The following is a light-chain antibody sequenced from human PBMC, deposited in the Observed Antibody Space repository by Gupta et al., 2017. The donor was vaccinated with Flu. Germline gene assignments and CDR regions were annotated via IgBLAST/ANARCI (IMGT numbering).Light chain of an antibody. CDR1: QSVSSN. J-gene: IGKJ5*01. Sequence: IVMTQSPATLSVSPGERATLSCRASQSVSSNLAWYQQKPGQAPRLLIYGASTRDTGIPARFSGSGCGKEFTLTISSRQSEDFAVYYCQQYKNWPQITFGQGTRLEIK. CDR2: GAS. V-gene: IGKV3-15*01. CDR3: QQYKNWPQIT.